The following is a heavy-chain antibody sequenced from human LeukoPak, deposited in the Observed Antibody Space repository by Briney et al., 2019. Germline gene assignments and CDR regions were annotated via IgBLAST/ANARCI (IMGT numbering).Heavy chain of an antibody. J-gene: IGHJ6*02. CDR3: AREGCSSTSCYLFYYYYYGMDV. D-gene: IGHD2-2*01. V-gene: IGHV3-7*01. CDR1: GFTFSNYW. Sequence: GSLRLSCAASGFTFSNYWMTWVRQAPGKGLEWVANIKLDGSEKNYMDSVKGRFTISRDNAKNTLYLQMNSLRAEDTAVYYCAREGCSSTSCYLFYYYYYGMDVWGQGTTVTVSS. CDR2: IKLDGSEK.